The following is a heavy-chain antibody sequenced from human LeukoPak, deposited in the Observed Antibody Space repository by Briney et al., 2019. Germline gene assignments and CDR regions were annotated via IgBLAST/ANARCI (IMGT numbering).Heavy chain of an antibody. CDR1: GFTFDDYA. Sequence: PGGSLRLSCAASGFTFDDYAMHWVRQAPGKGLEWVSAISGSGGSTYYADSVKGRFTISRDNSKNTLYLQMNSLRAEDTAVYYCAKALDLGYCSSTSCLNWGQGTLVTVSS. CDR2: ISGSGGST. J-gene: IGHJ4*02. V-gene: IGHV3-23*01. CDR3: AKALDLGYCSSTSCLN. D-gene: IGHD2-2*01.